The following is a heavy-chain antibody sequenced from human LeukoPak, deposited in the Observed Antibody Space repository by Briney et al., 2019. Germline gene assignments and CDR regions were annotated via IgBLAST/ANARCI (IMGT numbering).Heavy chain of an antibody. D-gene: IGHD6-19*01. V-gene: IGHV3-66*02. J-gene: IGHJ4*02. CDR3: ARDSWYSSGWYSFDY. CDR1: GFTVSSNY. Sequence: GGSLRLSCAASGFTVSSNYMSWVRQAPGKGLEWVSVIYSGGSTYYADSVKGRFTISRDNSKNTLYLQMNSLRAEDTAVYYCARDSWYSSGWYSFDYWGQETLATVSS. CDR2: IYSGGST.